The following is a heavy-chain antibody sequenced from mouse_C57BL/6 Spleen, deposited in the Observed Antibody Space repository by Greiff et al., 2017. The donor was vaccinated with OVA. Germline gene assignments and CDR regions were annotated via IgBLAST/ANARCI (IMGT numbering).Heavy chain of an antibody. Sequence: VKLVESGAELVRPGASVPLSCKASGYTFTDYEMHWVKQTPVPGLEWIGAIDPETGGTAYNQKFKGKAILTADKSSCTAYMELRSLTSEDAAVYYCTRRRLSGTNAMDYWGQGTSVTVSA. CDR3: TRRRLSGTNAMDY. D-gene: IGHD4-1*01. J-gene: IGHJ4*01. CDR2: IDPETGGT. CDR1: GYTFTDYE. V-gene: IGHV1-15*01.